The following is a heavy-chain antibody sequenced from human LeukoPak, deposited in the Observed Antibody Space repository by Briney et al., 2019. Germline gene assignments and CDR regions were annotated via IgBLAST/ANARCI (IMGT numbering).Heavy chain of an antibody. D-gene: IGHD4-17*01. CDR2: IYYSGST. CDR1: GGSISSYY. V-gene: IGHV4-59*08. Sequence: TSETLSLTCTVSGGSISSYYWSWIRQPPGKGLEWIGYIYYSGSTNYNPSLKSRVTISVDTSKNQFSLKLSSVTAADTAVYYCARHDYGDYGDWFDPWGQGTLVTVSS. J-gene: IGHJ5*02. CDR3: ARHDYGDYGDWFDP.